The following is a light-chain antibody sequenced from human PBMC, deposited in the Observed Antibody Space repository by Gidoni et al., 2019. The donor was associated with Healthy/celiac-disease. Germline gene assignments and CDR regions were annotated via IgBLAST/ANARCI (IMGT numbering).Light chain of an antibody. Sequence: EIVLTQSPGTLSLSPGERATLSCSASQSVSSSYLAWYQQKPGQAPRLLIYGASSRATGIPDRFSGSGSGTDFTLTISRLEPDDFAVYYCQQYGSSPSLTFGGGTKVEIK. CDR3: QQYGSSPSLT. CDR2: GAS. V-gene: IGKV3-20*01. CDR1: QSVSSSY. J-gene: IGKJ4*01.